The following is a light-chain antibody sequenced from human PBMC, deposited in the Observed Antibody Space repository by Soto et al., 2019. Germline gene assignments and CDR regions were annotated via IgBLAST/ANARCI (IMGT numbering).Light chain of an antibody. CDR1: QSISTY. V-gene: IGKV1-39*01. J-gene: IGKJ2*01. Sequence: DIQMTQSPSSLSASVGDRVTIACRASQSISTYLNWYQQTPGKAPKLPIYATSNLQSGVPSRFSGSGSGREFTLTISSLQPEDFATYYCQQSYSSPMYTFGQGTNLEIK. CDR2: ATS. CDR3: QQSYSSPMYT.